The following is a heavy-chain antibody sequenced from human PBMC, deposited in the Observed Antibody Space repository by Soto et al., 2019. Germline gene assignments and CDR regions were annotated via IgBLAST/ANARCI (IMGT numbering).Heavy chain of an antibody. CDR3: ARRVLEHSSGWILWFDP. V-gene: IGHV1-69*13. Sequence: GASVKVSCKASGGTFSSYAISWVRQAPGRGLEWMGGIIPIFGTANYAQKFQGRVTITADESTSTAYMELSSLRSEDTAVYYCARRVLEHSSGWILWFDPWGQGTLVTVSS. CDR2: IIPIFGTA. J-gene: IGHJ5*02. D-gene: IGHD6-19*01. CDR1: GGTFSSYA.